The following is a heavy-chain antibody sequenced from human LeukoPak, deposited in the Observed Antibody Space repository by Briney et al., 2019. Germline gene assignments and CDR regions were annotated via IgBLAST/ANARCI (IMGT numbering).Heavy chain of an antibody. Sequence: GGSLRLSCAASGFTVSSNYMSWVRQAPGKGLEWVSVIYSGGSTYYADSVKGRFTISRDNSKNTLYLQMNSLRAEDTAVYYCAKDRGFGAAAGHSFYFDYWGQGTLVTVSS. J-gene: IGHJ4*02. CDR2: IYSGGST. CDR3: AKDRGFGAAAGHSFYFDY. V-gene: IGHV3-53*01. D-gene: IGHD6-25*01. CDR1: GFTVSSNY.